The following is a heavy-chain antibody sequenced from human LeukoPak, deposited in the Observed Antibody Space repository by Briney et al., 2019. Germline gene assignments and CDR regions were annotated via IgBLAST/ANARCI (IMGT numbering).Heavy chain of an antibody. CDR2: ISTSGSTT. Sequence: PGRSLRLACVAAAPSFSSYDMYWVRQAAGRGLEWVAYISTSGSTTDYAGSVKGRFAISRDNGKSSVFLQMNSLRVEDTALYYCVPQAAGLHRTISTEHLQDWGQGTLVTVSS. CDR1: APSFSSYD. V-gene: IGHV3-48*03. CDR3: VPQAAGLHRTISTEHLQD. D-gene: IGHD6-13*01. J-gene: IGHJ1*01.